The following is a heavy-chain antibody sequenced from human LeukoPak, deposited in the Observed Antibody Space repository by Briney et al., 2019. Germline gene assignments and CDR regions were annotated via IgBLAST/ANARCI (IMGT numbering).Heavy chain of an antibody. Sequence: ASVKVSCKASGYILTDYGITWVRQAPGQGLEWMGWINSYTEDTDYAQKFQGRVTMTIDTPTSTAYMELSSLTSADTAVYYCARLGQQLILWFDPWGQGTLVTVSS. CDR1: GYILTDYG. CDR2: INSYTEDT. J-gene: IGHJ5*02. V-gene: IGHV1-18*01. D-gene: IGHD6-13*01. CDR3: ARLGQQLILWFDP.